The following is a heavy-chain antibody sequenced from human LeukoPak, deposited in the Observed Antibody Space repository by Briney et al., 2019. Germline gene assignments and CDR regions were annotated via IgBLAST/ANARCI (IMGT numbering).Heavy chain of an antibody. J-gene: IGHJ4*02. Sequence: QSGGSLRLSCAASGFIFSKYAMSWVRQAPGKGLEWASSISGSGGSTYYADSVKGRFTISRDNSKNTLHLQMNSLRAEDTAVYYCVRIIYFDYWGQGTLVTVSS. CDR1: GFIFSKYA. D-gene: IGHD1-14*01. CDR3: VRIIYFDY. V-gene: IGHV3-23*01. CDR2: ISGSGGST.